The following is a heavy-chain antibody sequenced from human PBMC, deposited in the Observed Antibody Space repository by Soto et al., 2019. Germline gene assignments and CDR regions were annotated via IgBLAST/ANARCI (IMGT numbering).Heavy chain of an antibody. D-gene: IGHD6-13*01. V-gene: IGHV1-69*01. CDR3: ASPNSRSWYLFYGMDV. CDR2: IIPIFGTA. Sequence: SVKVSWKASGGTLGSYASSWVRQSPGQGLEWMGGIIPIFGTANYAQKFQGRVTITADESTSTAYMELSSLRSEDTAVYYCASPNSRSWYLFYGMDVWGQATTVTVSS. CDR1: GGTLGSYA. J-gene: IGHJ6*02.